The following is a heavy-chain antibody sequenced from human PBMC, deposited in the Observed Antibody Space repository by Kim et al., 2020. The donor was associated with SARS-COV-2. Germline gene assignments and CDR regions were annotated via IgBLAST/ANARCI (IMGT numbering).Heavy chain of an antibody. CDR3: ARGYCSSTSCSSPFDP. V-gene: IGHV4-30-2*01. J-gene: IGHJ5*02. D-gene: IGHD2-2*01. Sequence: SETLSLTCAVSGGSISSGGYSWSWIRQPPGKGLEWIGYIYHSGSTYYNPSLKSRVTISVDRSKNQFSLKLSSVTAADTAVYYCARGYCSSTSCSSPFDPWGQGTLVTVSS. CDR2: IYHSGST. CDR1: GGSISSGGYS.